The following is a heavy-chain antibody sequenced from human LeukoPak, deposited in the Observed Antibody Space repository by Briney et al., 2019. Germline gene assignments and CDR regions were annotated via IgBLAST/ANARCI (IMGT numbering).Heavy chain of an antibody. CDR1: GFSFSSYA. CDR2: ISYDGNNE. V-gene: IGHV3-30-3*01. D-gene: IGHD3-9*01. J-gene: IGHJ4*02. CDR3: ARDPTNYDILTGYYNWGQYYFDY. Sequence: GGSLRLSCAASGFSFSSYAIHWVRQAPGKGLEWVAVISYDGNNEYYADSVKGRFTISRDNSKNTLYLQMNSLRAEDTAVYYCARDPTNYDILTGYYNWGQYYFDYWGQGTLVTVSS.